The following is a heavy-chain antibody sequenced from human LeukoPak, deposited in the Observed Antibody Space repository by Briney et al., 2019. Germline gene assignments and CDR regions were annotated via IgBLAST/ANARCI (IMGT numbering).Heavy chain of an antibody. CDR3: ARVSDGYNFVRFWYFDY. CDR2: IIPIFGTA. V-gene: IGHV1-69*01. Sequence: AASVKVSCKASGGTFSSYAISWVRQAPGQGLEWMGGIIPIFGTANYAQKFQGRVTITADESTSTAYMELSSLRSEDTAVYYCARVSDGYNFVRFWYFDYWGQGTLVTVSS. CDR1: GGTFSSYA. D-gene: IGHD5-24*01. J-gene: IGHJ4*02.